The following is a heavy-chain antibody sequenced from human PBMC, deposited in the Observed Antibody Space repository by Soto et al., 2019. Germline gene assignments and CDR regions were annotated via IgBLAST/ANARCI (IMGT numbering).Heavy chain of an antibody. D-gene: IGHD2-21*02. CDR2: IIPILGIA. V-gene: IGHV1-69*04. CDR1: GGTFSSYA. Sequence: SVKVSCKASGGTFSSYAISWVQQAPGQGLEWMGRIIPILGIASYAQKFQGRVTITADTSTSTAYMELSSLRSEDTAVYYCARGVNELESATRDIVVVTAIPRYYYGMDVWGQGTTVTVSS. CDR3: ARGVNELESATRDIVVVTAIPRYYYGMDV. J-gene: IGHJ6*02.